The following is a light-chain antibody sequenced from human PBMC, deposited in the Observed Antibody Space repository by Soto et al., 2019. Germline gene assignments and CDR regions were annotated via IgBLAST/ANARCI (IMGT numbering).Light chain of an antibody. CDR3: QQYYSYPQT. CDR1: QGISSY. Sequence: AIRMTKSPSSFSASTGDRVTITCRASQGISSYLAWYQQKPGKAPKLLIYAASTLQSGVPSRFSGSGSGTDFTLTISCLHSEDFATYYCQQYYSYPQTFGQGTKVEIK. J-gene: IGKJ1*01. CDR2: AAS. V-gene: IGKV1-8*01.